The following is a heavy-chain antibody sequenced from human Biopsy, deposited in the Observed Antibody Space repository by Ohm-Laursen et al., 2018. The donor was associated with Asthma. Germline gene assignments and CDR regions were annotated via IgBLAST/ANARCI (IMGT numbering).Heavy chain of an antibody. CDR3: ARKAGSCISRTCYTLDF. V-gene: IGHV1-69*01. Sequence: SSVKVSCKSLGGTFNTYVIGWVRQAPGQGLEWMSGINSVFGTTTYPQKFQDRVTITADDSTSTVYMELSSLRSEDTAVYYCARKAGSCISRTCYTLDFWGQGTLVTVSS. D-gene: IGHD2-2*01. CDR1: GGTFNTYV. J-gene: IGHJ4*02. CDR2: INSVFGTT.